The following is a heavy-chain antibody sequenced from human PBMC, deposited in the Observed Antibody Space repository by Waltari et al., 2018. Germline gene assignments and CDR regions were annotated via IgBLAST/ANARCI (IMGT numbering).Heavy chain of an antibody. CDR2: IKGDGSEN. J-gene: IGHJ4*02. V-gene: IGHV3-7*03. Sequence: EVLLVESGGGLVQPGGSLRLPCAAPGFSFSNFWMTWVRQAPGKGLEWVANIKGDGSENHYLDSVRGRFTVSRDNARNSLYLQMNSLRADDTAVYYCASGGHVDYCGQGTLVTVSS. D-gene: IGHD3-16*01. CDR1: GFSFSNFW. CDR3: ASGGHVDY.